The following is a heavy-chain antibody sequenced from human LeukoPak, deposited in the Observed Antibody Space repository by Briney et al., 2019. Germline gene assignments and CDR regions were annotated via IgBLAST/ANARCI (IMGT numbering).Heavy chain of an antibody. CDR1: GFTFSNYN. Sequence: GGSLRLSCAASGFTFSNYNMNWVRQAPGKGLEWVSYISTSSSTIDYAESVKGRFTISRDNAKNSLYLQMNSLRAEDTAMYYCARRYCSGGRCYLDYWGQGTLVTASS. CDR3: ARRYCSGGRCYLDY. D-gene: IGHD2-15*01. CDR2: ISTSSSTI. V-gene: IGHV3-48*01. J-gene: IGHJ4*02.